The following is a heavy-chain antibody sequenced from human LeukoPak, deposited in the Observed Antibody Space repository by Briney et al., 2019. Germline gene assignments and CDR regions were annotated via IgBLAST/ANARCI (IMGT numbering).Heavy chain of an antibody. CDR3: ARDFHDNRGDAFDI. D-gene: IGHD3-22*01. V-gene: IGHV4-59*01. CDR1: GGSISRNA. J-gene: IGHJ3*02. CDR2: IYYSGST. Sequence: SETLSLTCTVSGGSISRNAWSWIRQPPGKGLEWIGYIYYSGSTNYNPSLKSRVTISIDTSKKQFSLNMRSMTAADTAVYYCARDFHDNRGDAFDIWGQGTMVTVSS.